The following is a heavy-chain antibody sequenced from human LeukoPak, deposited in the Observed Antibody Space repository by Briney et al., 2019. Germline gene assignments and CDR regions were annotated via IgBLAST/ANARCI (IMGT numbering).Heavy chain of an antibody. V-gene: IGHV4-34*01. J-gene: IGHJ5*02. CDR2: INHSGST. CDR1: GGSFSGYY. CDR3: ATILGVYCSGGSCHSYSPFDP. Sequence: SETLSLTCAVYGGSFSGYYWSWIRQPPGKGLEWIGEINHSGSTNYNPSLKSRVTISVDASKNHFSLKLSSVTAADTAVYYCATILGVYCSGGSCHSYSPFDPWGQGTLLTVSS. D-gene: IGHD2-15*01.